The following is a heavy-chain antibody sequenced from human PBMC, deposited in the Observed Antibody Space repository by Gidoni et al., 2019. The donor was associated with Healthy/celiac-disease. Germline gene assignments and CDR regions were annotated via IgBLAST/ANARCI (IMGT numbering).Heavy chain of an antibody. D-gene: IGHD3-10*01. V-gene: IGHV4-59*08. J-gene: IGHJ3*02. CDR2: IYYSGST. CDR3: ARHGGFTMVRGVDDAFDI. Sequence: QVQLQESGPGLVKPTETRSRTGTVAGGSSGSYYWSWMRQPPGKGLGWIGDIYYSGSTNYNPFLKSRVTISVDTSKHPFSLKLSSVTAADTAVYYCARHGGFTMVRGVDDAFDIWGQGTMVTVSS. CDR1: GGSSGSYY.